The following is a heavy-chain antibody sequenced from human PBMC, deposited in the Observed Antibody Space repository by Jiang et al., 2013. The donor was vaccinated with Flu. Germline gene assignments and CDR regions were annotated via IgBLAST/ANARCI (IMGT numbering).Heavy chain of an antibody. V-gene: IGHV3-23*01. CDR3: AKGELLVTRPFDY. D-gene: IGHD1-7*01. Sequence: YAMSWVRQAPGKGLEWVSAISGSVVAHTTQTPVKGRFTISRDNSKNTLYLQMNSLRAEDTAVYYCAKGELLVTRPFDYWGQGTLVTVSS. CDR2: ISGSVVA. CDR1: YA. J-gene: IGHJ4*02.